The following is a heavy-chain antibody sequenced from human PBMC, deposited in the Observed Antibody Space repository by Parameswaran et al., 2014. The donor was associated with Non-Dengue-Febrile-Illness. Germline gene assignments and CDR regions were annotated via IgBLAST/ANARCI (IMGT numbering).Heavy chain of an antibody. D-gene: IGHD3-3*01. CDR3: ARDLATEGRFFFRPDAFDI. CDR2: ISSSSYI. V-gene: IGHV3-69-1*01. J-gene: IGHJ3*02. Sequence: WIRQPPGKGVEWVSSISSSSYIYYADSVKGRFTISRDNAKNSLYLQMNSLRAEDTAVYYCARDLATEGRFFFRPDAFDIWGQGTMVTVSS.